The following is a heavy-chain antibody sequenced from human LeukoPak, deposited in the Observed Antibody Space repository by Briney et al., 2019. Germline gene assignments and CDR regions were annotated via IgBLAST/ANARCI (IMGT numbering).Heavy chain of an antibody. J-gene: IGHJ4*02. CDR3: ARDLDYDILTGYSQGAFDY. CDR2: ISSSSSYI. Sequence: GGSLRLSCAASGFTFSSYSMNWVRQAPGKGLEWVSSISSSSSYIYYADPVKGRFTISRDNAKNSLYLQMNSLRAEDTAVYYCARDLDYDILTGYSQGAFDYWGQGTLVTVSS. V-gene: IGHV3-21*01. D-gene: IGHD3-9*01. CDR1: GFTFSSYS.